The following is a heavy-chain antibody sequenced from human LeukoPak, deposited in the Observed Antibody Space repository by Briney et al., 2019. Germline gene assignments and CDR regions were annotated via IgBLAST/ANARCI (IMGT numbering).Heavy chain of an antibody. D-gene: IGHD5-24*01. CDR3: ARESGDDLGESHFDY. CDR2: IYSGGNT. Sequence: GGSLRLSCAASGFSVSSNYMSWVRQAPGKGLEWVSVIYSGGNTYYADSVKGRFTISRDNSKNTLYLQMNNLRAEDTAVYYCARESGDDLGESHFDYWGQGTLVTVS. CDR1: GFSVSSNY. J-gene: IGHJ4*02. V-gene: IGHV3-53*01.